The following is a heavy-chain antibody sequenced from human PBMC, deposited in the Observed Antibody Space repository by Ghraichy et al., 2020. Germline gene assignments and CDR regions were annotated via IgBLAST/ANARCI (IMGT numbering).Heavy chain of an antibody. D-gene: IGHD1-26*01. Sequence: SGPTLVKPTETLTLTCSVSGFSLSNPRMGVSWIRQPPGKALECLAHIFPNDEKSYSTSLNSRLTISKDTSKSQVVLTMTHMDPVDTATYYCARTSVYSGTYEAFDYWGQGTLVTVSS. CDR2: IFPNDEK. V-gene: IGHV2-26*01. CDR1: GFSLSNPRMG. J-gene: IGHJ4*02. CDR3: ARTSVYSGTYEAFDY.